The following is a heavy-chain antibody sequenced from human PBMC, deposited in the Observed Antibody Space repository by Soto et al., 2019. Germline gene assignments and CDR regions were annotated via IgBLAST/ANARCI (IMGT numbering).Heavy chain of an antibody. J-gene: IGHJ4*02. Sequence: PSETLSLTCAVYGGSFSAYYWSWIRQPPGKGLEWIGEINHSGSTNYNPSLKSRVTISVDTSKNQFSLKVSSVTAADTAVYYCEIFSYGYIFEYCGQGTLVTVSS. V-gene: IGHV4-34*01. CDR3: EIFSYGYIFEY. CDR1: GGSFSAYY. D-gene: IGHD5-18*01. CDR2: INHSGST.